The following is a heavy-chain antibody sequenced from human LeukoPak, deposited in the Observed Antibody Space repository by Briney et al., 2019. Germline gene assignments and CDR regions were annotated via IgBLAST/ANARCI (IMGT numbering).Heavy chain of an antibody. Sequence: KSGGSLRLSCAAHGLTFSTYGMNWVRQAPGKGLEWVSYISSFSNYIYYADSVRGRFIISRDNAKNSLYLQMDSLRVEDTAVYYCARTQDSHDWIDTWGQGTLVTVSS. CDR3: ARTQDSHDWIDT. J-gene: IGHJ5*02. CDR2: ISSFSNYI. CDR1: GLTFSTYG. D-gene: IGHD4-11*01. V-gene: IGHV3-21*06.